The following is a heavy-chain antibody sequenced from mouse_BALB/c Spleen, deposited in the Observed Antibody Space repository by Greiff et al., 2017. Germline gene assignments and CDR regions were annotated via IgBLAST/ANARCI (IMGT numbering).Heavy chain of an antibody. V-gene: IGHV14-1*02. D-gene: IGHD2-12*01. Sequence: VQLQQSGAELVRPGALVKLSCKASGFNIKDYYMHWVKQRPEQGLEWIGWIDPENGNTIYDPKFQGKASITADTSSNTAYLQLSSLTSEDTAVYYCASVYTHFAYWGQGTLVTVSA. CDR1: GFNIKDYY. J-gene: IGHJ3*01. CDR2: IDPENGNT. CDR3: ASVYTHFAY.